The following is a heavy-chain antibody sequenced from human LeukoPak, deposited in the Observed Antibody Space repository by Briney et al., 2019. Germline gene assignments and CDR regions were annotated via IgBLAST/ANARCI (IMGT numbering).Heavy chain of an antibody. CDR2: IYTSGST. V-gene: IGHV4-61*02. CDR3: ARDRNDFWSGYYRY. J-gene: IGHJ4*02. CDR1: GGSISSGSYY. Sequence: PSETLSLTCTVSGGSISSGSYYWSWIRQPAGKGLEWIGRIYTSGSTNYNPSLKSRVTISVYTSKNQFSLKLSSVTAADTAVYYCARDRNDFWSGYYRYWGQGTLVTVSS. D-gene: IGHD3-3*01.